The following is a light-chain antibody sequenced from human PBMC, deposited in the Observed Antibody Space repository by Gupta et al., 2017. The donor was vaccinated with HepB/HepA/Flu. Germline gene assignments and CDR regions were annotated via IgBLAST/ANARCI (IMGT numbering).Light chain of an antibody. V-gene: IGLV2-11*01. Sequence: QSALTQPRSVSGSPGQSVTISCTGTSSDVGLYYHVSWYQQHPGRAPKLIIYDVSKRPAGVPDRFSGSKSGNTASLTISGLQAEDEADYHCCSYAGTDTSVVFGGGTKVTVL. J-gene: IGLJ2*01. CDR1: SSDVGLYYH. CDR2: DVS. CDR3: CSYAGTDTSVV.